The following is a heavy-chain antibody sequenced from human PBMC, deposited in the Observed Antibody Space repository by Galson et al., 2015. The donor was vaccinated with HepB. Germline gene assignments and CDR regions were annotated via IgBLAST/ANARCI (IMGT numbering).Heavy chain of an antibody. Sequence: SLRLSCAASGFTFSSYGMHWVRQAPGKGLEWVAVIWYDGSNKYYADSVKGRFTISRDNSKNTLYLQMNSLRAEDTAVYYCARDPYYDSSGYYGDDDAFDIWGQGTMVTVSS. J-gene: IGHJ3*02. CDR2: IWYDGSNK. CDR1: GFTFSSYG. V-gene: IGHV3-33*01. CDR3: ARDPYYDSSGYYGDDDAFDI. D-gene: IGHD3-22*01.